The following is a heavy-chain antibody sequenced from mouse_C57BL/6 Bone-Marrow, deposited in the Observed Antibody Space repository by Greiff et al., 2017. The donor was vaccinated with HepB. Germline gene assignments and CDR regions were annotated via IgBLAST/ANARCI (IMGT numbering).Heavy chain of an antibody. CDR2: ISSGGDYI. V-gene: IGHV5-9-1*02. J-gene: IGHJ1*03. CDR3: TRAIYYYGSSWYFDV. D-gene: IGHD1-1*01. Sequence: EVQRVESGEGLVKPGGSLKLSCAASGFTFSSYAMSWVRQTPEKRLEWVAYISSGGDYIYYADTVKGRFTISRDNARNTLYLQMSSLKSEDTAMYYCTRAIYYYGSSWYFDVWGTGTTVTVSS. CDR1: GFTFSSYA.